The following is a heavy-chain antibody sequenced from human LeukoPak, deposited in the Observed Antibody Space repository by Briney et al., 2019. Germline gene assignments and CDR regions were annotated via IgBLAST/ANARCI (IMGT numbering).Heavy chain of an antibody. V-gene: IGHV3-53*01. D-gene: IGHD3-22*01. CDR2: IYSGGST. J-gene: IGHJ3*02. Sequence: GGSLRLSCAASGFTVSSNYMNWVRQAPGKGLEGVSVIYSGGSTFYADSVVGRFTISRDNSNNTLYLQMNSLRAEDTAMYYCAREYYDNSGGEDAFDIWGPGTMVTVSS. CDR3: AREYYDNSGGEDAFDI. CDR1: GFTVSSNY.